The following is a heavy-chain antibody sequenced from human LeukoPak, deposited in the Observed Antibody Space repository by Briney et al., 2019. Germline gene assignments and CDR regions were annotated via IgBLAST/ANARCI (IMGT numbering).Heavy chain of an antibody. CDR2: IRSKAYGGTT. J-gene: IGHJ4*02. V-gene: IGHV3-49*03. D-gene: IGHD2-15*01. Sequence: GGSLRLSCAASGFTFDDYGMSWFRQAPGKGLEWVGFIRSKAYGGTTEYAASVKGRFTISRDDSKSIAYLQMNSLKTEDTAVYYCTRATYRYYFDYWGQGTLVTVSS. CDR1: GFTFDDYG. CDR3: TRATYRYYFDY.